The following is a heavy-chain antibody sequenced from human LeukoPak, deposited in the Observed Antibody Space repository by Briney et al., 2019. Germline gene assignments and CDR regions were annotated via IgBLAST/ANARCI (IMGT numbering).Heavy chain of an antibody. CDR3: ARHGGSYSFDY. V-gene: IGHV4-59*08. CDR2: SYNSGST. D-gene: IGHD1-26*01. CDR1: GGSISGYY. J-gene: IGHJ4*02. Sequence: SETLSLTCTVSGGSISGYYWSWIRQPPGKGLEWIGYSYNSGSTNYNPSLKSRVTISIDTSKNQFSLKLSSVTVADTAVYYCARHGGSYSFDYWGQGTLVTVSS.